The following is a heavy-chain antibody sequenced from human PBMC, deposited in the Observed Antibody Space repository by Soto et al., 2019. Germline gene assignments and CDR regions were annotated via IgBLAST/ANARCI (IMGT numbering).Heavy chain of an antibody. CDR1: GGSVNSDYYY. CDR3: AREYSTSPEAFDI. D-gene: IGHD1-26*01. J-gene: IGHJ4*02. Sequence: SETLSLTCTVSGGSVNSDYYYWTWIRQPPGKGLEWIGYMYNSGRTNYNPSLKSRVSISMGTSRNQFSLKLTSVTAADTAVFYCAREYSTSPEAFDIWGQGSLVTVSS. CDR2: MYNSGRT. V-gene: IGHV4-61*01.